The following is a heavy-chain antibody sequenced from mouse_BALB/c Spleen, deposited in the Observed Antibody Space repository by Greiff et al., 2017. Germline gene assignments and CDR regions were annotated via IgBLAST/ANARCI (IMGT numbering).Heavy chain of an antibody. V-gene: IGHV5-17*02. CDR3: ARDYRYDGGYFDY. CDR1: GFTFSSFG. CDR2: ISSGSSTI. J-gene: IGHJ2*01. Sequence: EVQVVESGGGLVQPGGSRKLSCAASGFTFSSFGMHWVRQAPEKGLEWVAYISSGSSTIYYADTVKGRFTISRDNPKNTLFLQMTSLRSEDTAMYYCARDYRYDGGYFDYWGQGTTLTVSS. D-gene: IGHD2-14*01.